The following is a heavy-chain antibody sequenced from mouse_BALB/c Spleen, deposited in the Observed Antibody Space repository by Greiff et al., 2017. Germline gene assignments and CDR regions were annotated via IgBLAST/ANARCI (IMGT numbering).Heavy chain of an antibody. D-gene: IGHD2-4*01. CDR2: ISSGGSYT. J-gene: IGHJ3*01. CDR1: GFTFSSYG. CDR3: ARHPSYDYDDAWFAY. Sequence: EVQVVESGGDLVKPGGSLKLSCAASGFTFSSYGMSWVRQTPDKRLEWVATISSGGSYTYYPDSVKGRFTISRDNAKNTLYLQMSSLKSEDTAMYYCARHPSYDYDDAWFAYWGQGTLVTVSA. V-gene: IGHV5-6*01.